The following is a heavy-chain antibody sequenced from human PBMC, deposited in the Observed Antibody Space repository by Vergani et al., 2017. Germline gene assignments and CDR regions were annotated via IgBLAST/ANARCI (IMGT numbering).Heavy chain of an antibody. V-gene: IGHV4-59*01. J-gene: IGHJ5*02. Sequence: QVRLQESGPGLVKPSETLSLTCSVSGGSMSGYYWSWIRQPPGKELEWIGEINHSGSTNYNPSLKSRVTISVDTSKNQFSLTLTSVTAADTAVYYCASDTHSGQRADRWGQGILVTVTS. CDR2: INHSGST. CDR1: GGSMSGYY. CDR3: ASDTHSGQRADR. D-gene: IGHD6-19*01.